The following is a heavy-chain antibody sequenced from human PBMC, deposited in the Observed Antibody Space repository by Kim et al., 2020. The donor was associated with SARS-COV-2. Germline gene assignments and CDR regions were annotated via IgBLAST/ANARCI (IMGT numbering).Heavy chain of an antibody. V-gene: IGHV3-23*01. CDR2: ISTSGGHT. J-gene: IGHJ6*02. D-gene: IGHD5-12*01. CDR3: AKVTSNRLATPVSYCGVDL. Sequence: GGSLRLSCAASGFTFSSYAMNWVRQAPGKGLEWVSIISTSGGHTYYADSVVDRFTISRDNSKNTLYLQMNSLRAEDTAVYYCAKVTSNRLATPVSYCGVDLWGQGTTVTVSS. CDR1: GFTFSSYA.